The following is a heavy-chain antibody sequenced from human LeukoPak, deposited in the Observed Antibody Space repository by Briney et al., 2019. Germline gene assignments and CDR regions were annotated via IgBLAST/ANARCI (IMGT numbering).Heavy chain of an antibody. Sequence: SETLSLTCAVYGGSFSGYYWSWIRQPPGKGLEWIGEISHSGSTNYNPSLKSRVTISVDTSKNQFSLKLSSVTAADTAVYYCARVDGTHWGQGTLVTVSS. CDR2: ISHSGST. J-gene: IGHJ4*02. D-gene: IGHD3-9*01. CDR1: GGSFSGYY. CDR3: ARVDGTH. V-gene: IGHV4-34*01.